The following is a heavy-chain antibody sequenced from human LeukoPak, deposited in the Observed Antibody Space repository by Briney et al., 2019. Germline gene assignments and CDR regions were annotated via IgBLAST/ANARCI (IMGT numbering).Heavy chain of an antibody. Sequence: GRSLRLSCLPSKFTSNNYSITWARHAPGNGRGWDSSISGSGDNMDYADSVKGRFTISRDNSENTLYLQMNSLRAEDTAVYYCAKGSDSSSWNHFDYWAREPWSPSPQ. D-gene: IGHD6-13*01. V-gene: IGHV3-23*01. CDR2: ISGSGDNM. CDR1: KFTSNNYS. CDR3: AKGSDSSSWNHFDY. J-gene: IGHJ4*02.